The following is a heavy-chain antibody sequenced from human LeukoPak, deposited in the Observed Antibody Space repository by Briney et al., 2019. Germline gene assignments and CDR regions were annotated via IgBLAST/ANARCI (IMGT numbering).Heavy chain of an antibody. Sequence: SETLSFTCTVSGGSISSYYWSWIRQPAGKGLEWIGRIYTSGSTNYNPSLKSRVTMSVDTSKNQFSLKLSSVTAADTAVYYCAREKPEWRDGENWFDPWGQGTLVTVSS. V-gene: IGHV4-4*07. D-gene: IGHD3-10*01. CDR1: GGSISSYY. CDR2: IYTSGST. CDR3: AREKPEWRDGENWFDP. J-gene: IGHJ5*02.